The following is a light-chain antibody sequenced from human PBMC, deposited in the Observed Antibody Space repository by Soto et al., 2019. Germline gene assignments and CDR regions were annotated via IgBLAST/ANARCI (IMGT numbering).Light chain of an antibody. V-gene: IGLV2-14*01. Sequence: QSVLTQPASVSGSPGQSITISCTGTSSDVGGYDYVSWYQQLPGKAPKLLIYDVNNRPSGVSHRFSGSKSCNTASLTISGLQAEDEAYYYCSSYTGSSTFVFGTGTKVTVL. J-gene: IGLJ1*01. CDR3: SSYTGSSTFV. CDR1: SSDVGGYDY. CDR2: DVN.